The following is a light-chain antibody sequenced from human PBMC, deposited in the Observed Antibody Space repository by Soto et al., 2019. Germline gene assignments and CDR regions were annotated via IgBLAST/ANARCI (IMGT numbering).Light chain of an antibody. CDR2: STT. V-gene: IGLV7-43*01. CDR1: TGAVTSGYY. J-gene: IGLJ2*01. Sequence: VVTQEPSLTVSPGGTVTLTCASSTGAVTSGYYPNWFQQRPGQPPRALIYSTTYKHPRTPARFSGSLVGGKAALTLSGAQPEDEAEYYCLLFYGDGVVFGGGTTLTVL. CDR3: LLFYGDGVV.